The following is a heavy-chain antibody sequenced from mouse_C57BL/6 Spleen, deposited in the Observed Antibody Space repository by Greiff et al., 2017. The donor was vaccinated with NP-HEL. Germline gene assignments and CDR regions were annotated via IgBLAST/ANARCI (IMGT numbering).Heavy chain of an antibody. CDR1: GFTFSDYG. V-gene: IGHV5-17*01. J-gene: IGHJ2*01. D-gene: IGHD1-1*01. CDR2: ISSGSSTI. CDR3: ARDGTTVVAEDDFDY. Sequence: EVKLMESGGGLVKPGGSLKLSCAASGFTFSDYGMHWVRQAPEKGLEWVAYISSGSSTIYYADTVKGRFTISRDNAKNTLFLQMTSLRSEDTAMYYCARDGTTVVAEDDFDYWGQGTTLTVSS.